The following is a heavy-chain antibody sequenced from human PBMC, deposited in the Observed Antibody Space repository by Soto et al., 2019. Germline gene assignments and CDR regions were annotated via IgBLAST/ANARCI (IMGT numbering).Heavy chain of an antibody. Sequence: SETLSLTCTVSGDPINNYYWSWIRQPPGKGLEWIGYIYYSGNTKYNPSPKSRTTIPVDTSKNQSSLRLTSVTAADTPVYYCAKQGRKYGIRSLDPHGQRTPVTVSS. CDR3: AKQGRKYGIRSLDP. CDR2: IYYSGNT. J-gene: IGHJ5*02. V-gene: IGHV4-59*08. CDR1: GDPINNYY. D-gene: IGHD3-10*01.